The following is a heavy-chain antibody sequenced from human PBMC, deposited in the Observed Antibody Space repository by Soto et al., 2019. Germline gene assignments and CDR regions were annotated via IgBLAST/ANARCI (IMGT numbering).Heavy chain of an antibody. V-gene: IGHV4-59*01. CDR1: GGSINYSY. CDR3: ARVNYGDYYYGMDV. D-gene: IGHD4-17*01. Sequence: TLSLTCTVSGGSINYSYWTWIRQPPGKGLEWIGYISYTGSANYNASLKSRLTISVDTSKNQFSLKLSSVTAADTALYYCARVNYGDYYYGMDVWGQGTTVTVSS. J-gene: IGHJ6*02. CDR2: ISYTGSA.